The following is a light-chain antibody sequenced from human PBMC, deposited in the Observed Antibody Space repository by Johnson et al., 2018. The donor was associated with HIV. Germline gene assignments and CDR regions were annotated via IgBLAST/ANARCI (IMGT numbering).Light chain of an antibody. V-gene: IGLV1-51*02. CDR2: EKN. J-gene: IGLJ1*01. Sequence: HSVLTQPPSVSAAPGQKVTISCSGSNSNIGNNYVSWYQQLPGTAPTLLIYEKNKRPSGIPDRFSASKSGTSATLDITGLQTGDEADYYCGTWDSGLGAHYVFGTGTKVTVL. CDR3: GTWDSGLGAHYV. CDR1: NSNIGNNY.